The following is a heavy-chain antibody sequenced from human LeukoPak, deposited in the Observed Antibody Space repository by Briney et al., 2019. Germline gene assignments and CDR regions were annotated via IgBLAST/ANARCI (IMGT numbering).Heavy chain of an antibody. CDR2: IYCSGST. CDR3: YYYDTSTYWYFDL. Sequence: SETLSLTCTVSGGSIRSNNYYWGWVRQPPGKGLEWIGTIYCSGSTSYNPSLKSRVTISVDMSKNQFSLKLSSVTAADTAVYYPYYYDTSTYWYFDLWGRGTLVTVSS. V-gene: IGHV4-39*01. J-gene: IGHJ2*01. CDR1: GGSIRSNNYY. D-gene: IGHD3-22*01.